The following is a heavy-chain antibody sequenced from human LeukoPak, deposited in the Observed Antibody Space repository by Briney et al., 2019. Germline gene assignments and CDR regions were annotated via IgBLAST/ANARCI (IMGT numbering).Heavy chain of an antibody. CDR1: GFTFSSYG. J-gene: IGHJ4*02. V-gene: IGHV3-30*02. D-gene: IGHD6-13*01. Sequence: GGSLRLSCAASGFTFSSYGMHWVRQAPGKGLEWVAFIRYDGSNKYYADSVKGRFTISRDNSKNTLYLQMNSLRAEDTAVYYCAKDSSSSRYYFDYWGQGTLVTVSS. CDR3: AKDSSSSRYYFDY. CDR2: IRYDGSNK.